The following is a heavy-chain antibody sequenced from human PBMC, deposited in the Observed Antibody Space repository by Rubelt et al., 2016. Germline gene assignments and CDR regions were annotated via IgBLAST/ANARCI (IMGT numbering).Heavy chain of an antibody. CDR2: INHSGST. V-gene: IGHV4-34*01. Sequence: QVQLQQWGAGLLKPSETLSLTCAVYGGSFSGYYWSWIRQPPGKGLEWIGEINHSGSTNYNPSLKSRVTISVDTSKNQFYLKQSSVTDADTAVYYCARGLDNYGYWGQGTLVTVSS. CDR3: ARGLDNYGY. D-gene: IGHD3-16*01. J-gene: IGHJ4*02. CDR1: GGSFSGYY.